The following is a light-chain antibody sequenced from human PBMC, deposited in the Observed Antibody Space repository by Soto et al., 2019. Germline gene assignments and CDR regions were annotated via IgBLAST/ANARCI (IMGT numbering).Light chain of an antibody. Sequence: QSVLTQPASVSGSPGQSITISCTGTSSDVGAYGYVSWYQQHPDKAPKLMIYEVSNRPSGVSNRFSGSKSVNTATLTISGLQTEDEADYYGSSYTSSSTRVFGTGTKVTVL. CDR3: SSYTSSSTRV. CDR2: EVS. CDR1: SSDVGAYGY. V-gene: IGLV2-14*03. J-gene: IGLJ1*01.